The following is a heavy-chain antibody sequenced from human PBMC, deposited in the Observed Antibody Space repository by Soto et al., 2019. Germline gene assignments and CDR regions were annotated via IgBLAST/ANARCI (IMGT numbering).Heavy chain of an antibody. J-gene: IGHJ5*02. CDR2: ISTYSGDT. D-gene: IGHD5-12*01. V-gene: IGHV1-18*01. CDR1: GYTFFTYD. CDR3: ARHHGPTTSENWFDP. Sequence: QVHLVQSGVEVKTPGASVKVSCQASGYTFFTYDISWVRQAPGQGRVWMGWISTYSGDTKYAQKCQGRVTMTTDTSTTTAYLELRSLRSDDTAVYYCARHHGPTTSENWFDPWGQGTLVTVSS.